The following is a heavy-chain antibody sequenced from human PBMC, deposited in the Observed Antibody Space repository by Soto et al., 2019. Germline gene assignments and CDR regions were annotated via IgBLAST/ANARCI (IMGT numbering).Heavy chain of an antibody. CDR2: INPNSGGT. V-gene: IGHV1-2*04. J-gene: IGHJ5*02. CDR3: ARDRDNWFDP. Sequence: ASVKVSCKASGYTFTGYYMHWVRQAPGQGLEWMGWINPNSGGTNYAQKFQGWVTMTRDTSISTAYMELSRLRSDDTAAYYCARDRDNWFDPWGQGTLVTVSS. CDR1: GYTFTGYY.